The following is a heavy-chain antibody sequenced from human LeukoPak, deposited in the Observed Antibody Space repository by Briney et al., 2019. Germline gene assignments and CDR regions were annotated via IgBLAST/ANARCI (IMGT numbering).Heavy chain of an antibody. CDR1: GFTFNTNA. CDR3: AKDSYSKGDY. V-gene: IGHV3-23*01. CDR2: ITGSGGST. Sequence: GGSLRLSCAAPGFTFNTNAMTWVRQAPGEGREWVSAITGSGGSTYYANSVKGRFTVSRDNAKNSLYLQMNSLRAEDTAVYYCAKDSYSKGDYWGQGVLVTVSS. D-gene: IGHD6-13*01. J-gene: IGHJ4*02.